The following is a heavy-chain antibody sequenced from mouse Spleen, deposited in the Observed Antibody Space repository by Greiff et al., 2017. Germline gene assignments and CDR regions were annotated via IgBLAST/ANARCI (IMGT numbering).Heavy chain of an antibody. V-gene: IGHV1-69*01. CDR2: IDPSDSYT. D-gene: IGHD3-1*01. Sequence: QVQLKQPGAELVMPGASVKLSCKASGYTFTSYWMHWVKQRPGQGLEWIGEIDPSDSYTNYNQKFKGKATLTVDKSSSTAYMQLSSLTSEDSAVYYCARHLRGYWGQGTTLTVSS. CDR1: GYTFTSYW. J-gene: IGHJ2*01. CDR3: ARHLRGY.